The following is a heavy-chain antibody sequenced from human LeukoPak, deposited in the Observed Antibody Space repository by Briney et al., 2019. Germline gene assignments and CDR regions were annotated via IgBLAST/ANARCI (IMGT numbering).Heavy chain of an antibody. CDR3: VKAPHFVFGPGYHNSFDP. D-gene: IGHD3-9*01. CDR1: GFTFSTYS. Sequence: GGSLRLSCAASGFTFSTYSMAWVRQAPGKGLEWVSGIRGSGTETYYADSVKGRFVISRDNSKDTLLLQADNVRVEDKATYYCVKAPHFVFGPGYHNSFDPWGQGTLVTVSS. J-gene: IGHJ5*02. CDR2: IRGSGTET. V-gene: IGHV3-23*01.